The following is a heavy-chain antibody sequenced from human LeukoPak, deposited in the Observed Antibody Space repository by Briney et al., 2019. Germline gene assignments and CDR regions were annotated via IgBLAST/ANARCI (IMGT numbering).Heavy chain of an antibody. J-gene: IGHJ4*02. V-gene: IGHV3-13*01. CDR1: GFTFSSYD. CDR2: IGTAGDT. Sequence: GGSLRLSCAASGFTFSSYDMHWVRQATGKGLEWVSAIGTAGDTYYPGSVKGRFTISRGNAKNSLYLQMNSLRAGDTAVYYCARGVYGGNLDYFDYWGQGTLVTVSS. D-gene: IGHD4-23*01. CDR3: ARGVYGGNLDYFDY.